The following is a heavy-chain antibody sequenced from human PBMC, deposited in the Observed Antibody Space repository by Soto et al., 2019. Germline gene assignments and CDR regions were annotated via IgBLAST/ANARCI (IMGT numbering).Heavy chain of an antibody. V-gene: IGHV4-59*01. D-gene: IGHD2-15*01. Sequence: QVHLQESGPGLVKPSETLSLTCTVSGGSISSDYWTWVRQPPGKGLEWIGYRYYSGTAKYNSSLKSRVTISVATSKNQFYLKLSSVTVADTAVYYCARLSVADWFDPWGQGIQVTVSS. CDR2: RYYSGTA. CDR3: ARLSVADWFDP. J-gene: IGHJ5*02. CDR1: GGSISSDY.